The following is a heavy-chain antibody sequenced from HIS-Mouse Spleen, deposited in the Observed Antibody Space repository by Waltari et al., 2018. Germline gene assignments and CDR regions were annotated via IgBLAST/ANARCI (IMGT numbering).Heavy chain of an antibody. CDR3: AREIPYSSSWYDWYFDL. Sequence: QLQLQESGPGLVKPSETLSLTCTVSGGSISSSSYYWGWIRHPPGKGLERIGSIYYSGSTYYNPSLKSRVTISVDTSKNQFSLKLSSVTAADTAVYYCAREIPYSSSWYDWYFDLWGRGTLVTVSS. CDR1: GGSISSSSYY. CDR2: IYYSGST. J-gene: IGHJ2*01. D-gene: IGHD6-13*01. V-gene: IGHV4-39*07.